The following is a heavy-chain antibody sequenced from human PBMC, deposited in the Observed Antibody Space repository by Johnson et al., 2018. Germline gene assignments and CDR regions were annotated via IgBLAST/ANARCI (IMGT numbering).Heavy chain of an antibody. CDR2: IYSDGTS. D-gene: IGHD3-9*01. CDR3: ARGDILTGPDRRYYYGGMDV. CDR1: GFTVSTNY. V-gene: IGHV3-53*01. J-gene: IGHJ6*02. Sequence: VQLVESGGGLIQPGGSLRLSCAAAGFTVSTNYMNWVRQAPGKGLEWVSIIYSDGTSYYADSVKGRFTISRDSSKNTVYLQMNSLRAEDTAVYYCARGDILTGPDRRYYYGGMDVWGQGTTVTVSS.